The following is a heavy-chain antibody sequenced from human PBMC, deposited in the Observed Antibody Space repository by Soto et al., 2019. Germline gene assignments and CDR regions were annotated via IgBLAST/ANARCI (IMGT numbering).Heavy chain of an antibody. CDR1: GYTFTSYD. CDR3: ARVGRIQLWFSNYYYGMDV. CDR2: INPNSGNT. V-gene: IGHV1-8*01. Sequence: ASVKVSCKASGYTFTSYDINWVRQATGQGLEWMGWINPNSGNTGYAQKFQGRVTMTRNTSISTAYMELSSLRSEDTAVYYCARVGRIQLWFSNYYYGMDVWGQGTTVTVSS. D-gene: IGHD5-18*01. J-gene: IGHJ6*02.